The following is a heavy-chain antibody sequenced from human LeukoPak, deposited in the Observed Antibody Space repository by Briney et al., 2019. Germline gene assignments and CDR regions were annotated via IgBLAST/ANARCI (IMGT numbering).Heavy chain of an antibody. Sequence: SVKVSCKASGGTFSSYAISWVRQAPGQGFEWMGGIIPIFGTANYAQKFQGRVTITADESTSTAYMELSSLRSEDTAVYYCAHNYDSSTYYYYYMDVWGKGTTVTVSS. CDR2: IIPIFGTA. CDR1: GGTFSSYA. D-gene: IGHD3-22*01. V-gene: IGHV1-69*13. J-gene: IGHJ6*03. CDR3: AHNYDSSTYYYYYMDV.